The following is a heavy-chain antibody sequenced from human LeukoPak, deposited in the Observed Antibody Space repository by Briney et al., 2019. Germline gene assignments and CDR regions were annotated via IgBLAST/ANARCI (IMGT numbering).Heavy chain of an antibody. J-gene: IGHJ3*02. CDR2: ISAYNGHT. D-gene: IGHD1-1*01. V-gene: IGHV1-18*01. CDR3: ARVSTGFDAFDI. CDR1: GYTFTSYG. Sequence: ASVKVSCKGSGYTFTSYGIIWVRQAPGQGLEWMGWISAYNGHTNYAQKFQGRITMTTDTSTNTAYMELRSLRSDDTAVYYCARVSTGFDAFDIWGQGTMVTVSS.